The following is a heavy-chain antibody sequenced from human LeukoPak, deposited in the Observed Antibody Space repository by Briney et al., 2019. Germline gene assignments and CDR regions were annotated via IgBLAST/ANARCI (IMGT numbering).Heavy chain of an antibody. J-gene: IGHJ4*02. D-gene: IGHD5-12*01. Sequence: PSETLSLTCTVSGGSISSYYWSWIRQSPGKRMEWIGYIYYSGSTNYNPSLKSRVTISLDTSKTQFSLKLSSVTAADTAMYYRARPSKWMPVDSWGQGTLVTVSS. V-gene: IGHV4-59*08. CDR1: GGSISSYY. CDR2: IYYSGST. CDR3: ARPSKWMPVDS.